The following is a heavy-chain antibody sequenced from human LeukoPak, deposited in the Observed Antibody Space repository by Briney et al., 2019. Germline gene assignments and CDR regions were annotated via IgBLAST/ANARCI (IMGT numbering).Heavy chain of an antibody. V-gene: IGHV4-30-4*08. CDR3: ASPSGGNYHFDY. CDR1: GGSISSGDYY. D-gene: IGHD3-22*01. J-gene: IGHJ4*02. CDR2: IYYSGST. Sequence: PSETLSLTCTVSGGSISSGDYYWSWIRQPPGKGLEWIGYIYYSGSTYYNPSLKSRVTISVNTSKNQFSLKLSSVTAADTAVYYCASPSGGNYHFDYWGQGTLVTVSS.